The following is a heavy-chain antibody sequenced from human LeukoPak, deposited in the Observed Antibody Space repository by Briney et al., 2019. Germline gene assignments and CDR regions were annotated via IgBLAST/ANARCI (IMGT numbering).Heavy chain of an antibody. Sequence: PGGSLRLSCAASGFTFSSYSMNWVRQAPGKGLEWVSSISSSSYIYYADSVKGRFTISRDNAKNSLYLQMNSLRAEDTAVYYCMGHIGQQLVQVIEEQYQAFDIWGQGTMVTVSS. CDR3: MGHIGQQLVQVIEEQYQAFDI. CDR2: ISSSSYI. CDR1: GFTFSSYS. J-gene: IGHJ3*02. D-gene: IGHD6-13*01. V-gene: IGHV3-21*01.